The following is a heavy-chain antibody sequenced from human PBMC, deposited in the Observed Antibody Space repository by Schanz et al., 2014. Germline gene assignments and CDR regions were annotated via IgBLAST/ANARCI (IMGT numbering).Heavy chain of an antibody. CDR1: GFTLSSYG. V-gene: IGHV3-33*08. J-gene: IGHJ3*02. CDR3: ARDGYSVVVISTTESFDT. Sequence: QVRLVESGGGVVQPGRSLRLSCAASGFTLSSYGMHWVRQAPGKGLEWVAFINSDGTKRFYADSVKSRFTISRDNSRNTLYLQMNSLRAEDTAVYYCARDGYSVVVISTTESFDTWGQGTMVTVSP. CDR2: INSDGTKR. D-gene: IGHD2-21*01.